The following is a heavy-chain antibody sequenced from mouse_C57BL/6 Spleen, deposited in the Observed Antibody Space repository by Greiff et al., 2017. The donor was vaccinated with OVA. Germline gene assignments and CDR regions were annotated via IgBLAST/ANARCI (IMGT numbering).Heavy chain of an antibody. CDR2: IHPNSGST. J-gene: IGHJ2*01. V-gene: IGHV1-64*01. CDR1: GYTFTSYW. CDR3: ARDYGSSLNFDY. D-gene: IGHD1-1*01. Sequence: QVQLQQPGAELVKPGASVKLSCKASGYTFTSYWMHWVKQRPGQGLEWIGMIHPNSGSTNYNEKFKSKATLTVDKSSSTAYMQLSSLTSEDSAVYYCARDYGSSLNFDYWGQGTTLTVSS.